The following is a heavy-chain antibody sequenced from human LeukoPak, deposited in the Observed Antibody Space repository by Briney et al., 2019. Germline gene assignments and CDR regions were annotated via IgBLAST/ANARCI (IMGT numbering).Heavy chain of an antibody. Sequence: SETLSLTCAVYGGSFSGYYWSWIRQPPGKGLEWIGEINHSGSTNYNPSLKSRVTISVDTSKNQFSLKLSSVTAADTAVYYCARATESYDILTGYSKYYFDYWGQGTLVTVSS. CDR3: ARATESYDILTGYSKYYFDY. J-gene: IGHJ4*02. D-gene: IGHD3-9*01. CDR2: INHSGST. V-gene: IGHV4-34*01. CDR1: GGSFSGYY.